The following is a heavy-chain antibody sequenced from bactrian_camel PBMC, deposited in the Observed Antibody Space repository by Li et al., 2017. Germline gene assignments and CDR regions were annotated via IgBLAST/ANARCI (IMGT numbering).Heavy chain of an antibody. D-gene: IGHD6*01. CDR3: GRDSLNYGGTWSYNF. V-gene: IGHV3S40*01. J-gene: IGHJ4*01. CDR1: GFTFSTYA. CDR2: ISSSGGST. Sequence: VQLVESGGDLVRPGGSLRLSCAASGFTFSTYAMSWVRQAPGKGLEWVSLISSSGGSTLYADSVKGRFTISRDNAKDTVYLQMNSLKPEDTGVYYCGRDSLNYGGTWSYNFWGRGTQVTVS.